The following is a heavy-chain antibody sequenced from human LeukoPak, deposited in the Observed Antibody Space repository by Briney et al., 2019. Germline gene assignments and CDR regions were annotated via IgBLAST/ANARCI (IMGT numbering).Heavy chain of an antibody. Sequence: ASVKVSCKASGYTFTGYYMHWVRQAPGQGLEWMGWINPNSGGTNYAQKFQGRVTMTRDTSISTAYMELSRLRSDDTAVYYCARDNSSGYSGYDLEGDWGQGTLVTVSS. J-gene: IGHJ4*02. CDR2: INPNSGGT. V-gene: IGHV1-2*02. CDR1: GYTFTGYY. D-gene: IGHD5-12*01. CDR3: ARDNSSGYSGYDLEGD.